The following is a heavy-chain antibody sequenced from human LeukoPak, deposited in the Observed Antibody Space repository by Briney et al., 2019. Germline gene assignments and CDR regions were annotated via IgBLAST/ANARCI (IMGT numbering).Heavy chain of an antibody. CDR2: IRYDGSNK. V-gene: IGHV3-30*02. CDR3: AKVFYGSGSYYPYNWFDP. D-gene: IGHD3-10*01. CDR1: GFTFSSYG. Sequence: GGSLRLSCAASGFTFSSYGMHWVRQAPGKGLEWVAFIRYDGSNKYYADSWKGRFTISRDNSKNALYLQMNSLRAEDTAVYYCAKVFYGSGSYYPYNWFDPWGQGTLVTVSS. J-gene: IGHJ5*02.